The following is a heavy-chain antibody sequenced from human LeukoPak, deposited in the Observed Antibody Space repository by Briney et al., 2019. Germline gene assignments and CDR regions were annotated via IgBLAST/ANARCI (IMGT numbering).Heavy chain of an antibody. Sequence: ASVKVSCKASGYKFIDDYMHWVRQAPGQGLEFMGWINPDSGYTNYAQKFKGRVTMTRDTSISTAYLEVRSLTSDDTAVYYCAPTAEAYTSWWKVWGQGTLVTVSS. CDR3: APTAEAYTSWWKV. V-gene: IGHV1-2*02. CDR2: INPDSGYT. CDR1: GYKFIDDY. D-gene: IGHD3-16*01. J-gene: IGHJ4*02.